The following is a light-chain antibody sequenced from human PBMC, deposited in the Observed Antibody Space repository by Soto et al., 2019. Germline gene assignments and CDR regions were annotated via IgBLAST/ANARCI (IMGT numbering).Light chain of an antibody. CDR3: QQYGSSPPYT. Sequence: EVVLTQSPGTLSLSPGERATLSCRASQTVSNNYLAWYQQKPGQAPRLLIFGSSDRATGIPDRFSGSGSGTDFTLTIRRLEPEDFEVYYCQQYGSSPPYTFGQGTKLEI. CDR2: GSS. CDR1: QTVSNNY. J-gene: IGKJ2*01. V-gene: IGKV3-20*01.